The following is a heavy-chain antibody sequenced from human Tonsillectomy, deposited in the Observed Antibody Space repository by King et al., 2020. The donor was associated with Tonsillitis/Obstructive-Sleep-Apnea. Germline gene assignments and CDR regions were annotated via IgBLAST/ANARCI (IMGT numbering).Heavy chain of an antibody. V-gene: IGHV3-48*02. CDR3: ARTLTPHCSGGSCSGRGSFDI. Sequence: VQLVESGGGLVQPGGSLRLSCAASGFTFSIYSMNWFRQGPGKGLEWVSYISISSSTIYYADSVKGRFTISRDNAKNSLYLQMNSLRDEDTAVYYCARTLTPHCSGGSCSGRGSFDIWGQGTMVTVSS. D-gene: IGHD2-15*01. CDR1: GFTFSIYS. CDR2: ISISSSTI. J-gene: IGHJ3*02.